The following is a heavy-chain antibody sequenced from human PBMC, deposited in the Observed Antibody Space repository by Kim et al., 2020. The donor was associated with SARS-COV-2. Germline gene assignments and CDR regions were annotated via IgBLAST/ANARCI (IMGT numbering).Heavy chain of an antibody. CDR1: GFTFSNAW. V-gene: IGHV3-15*01. J-gene: IGHJ4*02. Sequence: GGSLRLSCAASGFTFSNAWMSWVRQAPGKGLEWVGRIKSKTDGGTTDYAAPVKGRFTISRDDSKNTLYLQMNSLKTEDTAVYYCTTGVVPAAINGNYWGQGTLVTVSS. CDR2: IKSKTDGGTT. CDR3: TTGVVPAAINGNY. D-gene: IGHD2-2*02.